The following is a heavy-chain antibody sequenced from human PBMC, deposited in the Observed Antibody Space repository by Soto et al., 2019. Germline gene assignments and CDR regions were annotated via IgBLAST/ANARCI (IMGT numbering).Heavy chain of an antibody. J-gene: IGHJ5*02. D-gene: IGHD3-3*02. CDR1: GDIFTNFD. Sequence: QVQLVQPGAEVRKPGASVKVSCKASGDIFTNFDFNWVRQATGQGLEWVGWMRANSGDTGHDKKFQGRVSMTRDTSMSTAYMELSSRRAEDTAVYYCARYIYGQGFKAWGQGTLVFVSS. CDR3: ARYIYGQGFKA. V-gene: IGHV1-8*01. CDR2: MRANSGDT.